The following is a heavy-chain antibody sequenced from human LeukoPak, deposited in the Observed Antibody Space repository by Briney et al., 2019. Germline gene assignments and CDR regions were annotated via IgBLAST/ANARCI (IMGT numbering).Heavy chain of an antibody. CDR3: AKDPGAHYYGSGSYRRGSYFDY. D-gene: IGHD3-10*01. V-gene: IGHV3-30*02. CDR2: IRYDGNNK. Sequence: GGSLRLSCAASGFSFSTYGMHWVRQAPGKGLEWVAFIRYDGNNKYYADSVRGRFTISRDNSKTTLYLQMNSLRAEDTAVYYCAKDPGAHYYGSGSYRRGSYFDYWGQGTLVTVSS. J-gene: IGHJ4*02. CDR1: GFSFSTYG.